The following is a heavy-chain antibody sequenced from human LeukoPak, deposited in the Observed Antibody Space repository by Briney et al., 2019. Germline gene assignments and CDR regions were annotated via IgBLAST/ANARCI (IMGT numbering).Heavy chain of an antibody. D-gene: IGHD3-9*01. CDR3: ARDLGWYYDTLTPRGYMDV. CDR1: GFTFSSYW. V-gene: IGHV3-74*01. CDR2: INSDGSST. J-gene: IGHJ6*03. Sequence: GGSLRLSCAASGFTFSSYWMHWVRQAPGKGLVWVSRINSDGSSTSYADSVKGRFTISRDNAKNTLYLQMNSLRAEDTAVYYCARDLGWYYDTLTPRGYMDVWGKGTTVTVSS.